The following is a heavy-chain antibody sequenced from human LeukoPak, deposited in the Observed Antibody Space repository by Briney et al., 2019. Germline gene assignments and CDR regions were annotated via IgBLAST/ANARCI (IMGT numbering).Heavy chain of an antibody. J-gene: IGHJ6*03. CDR2: IKKDGSEK. CDR3: ARDKSGSYDRYMDV. D-gene: IGHD1-26*01. V-gene: IGHV3-7*01. Sequence: PGGSLRLSCAASGFTFSSYWMSWVRQAPGKGLEWVANIKKDGSEKYYVDSVKGRFTISRDNAKNSLYLQMNSLRAEDTAVYYCARDKSGSYDRYMDVWGTGTTVTVSS. CDR1: GFTFSSYW.